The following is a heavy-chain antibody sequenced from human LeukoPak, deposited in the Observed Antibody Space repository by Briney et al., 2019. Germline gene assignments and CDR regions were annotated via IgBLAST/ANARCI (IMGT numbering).Heavy chain of an antibody. CDR2: ISSSSSYI. CDR3: AREEVTREFDY. CDR1: GFTLSSYS. J-gene: IGHJ4*02. V-gene: IGHV3-21*01. Sequence: GGSLRLSCAASGFTLSSYSMNWVRQAPGKGLEWVSSISSSSSYIYYADSVKGRFTISRDNAKNSLYLQMNSLRAEDTAVYYCAREEVTREFDYWGQGTLVTVSS.